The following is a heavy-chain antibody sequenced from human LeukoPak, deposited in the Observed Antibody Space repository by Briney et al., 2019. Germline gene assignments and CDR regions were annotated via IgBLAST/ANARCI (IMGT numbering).Heavy chain of an antibody. D-gene: IGHD3-10*01. V-gene: IGHV3-23*01. Sequence: SGGSLRLSCAASGFTFSSYSMNWVRQAPGKGLEWVSGILGSGGSTFFADSLKGRFTVSRDNSKNTLYLHMNSLGADDTAVYYCAKDRVQGSWYFDLWGRGTLVTVSS. CDR1: GFTFSSYS. CDR2: ILGSGGST. J-gene: IGHJ2*01. CDR3: AKDRVQGSWYFDL.